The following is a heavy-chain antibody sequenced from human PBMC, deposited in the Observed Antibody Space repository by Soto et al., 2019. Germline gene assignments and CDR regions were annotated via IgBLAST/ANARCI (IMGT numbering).Heavy chain of an antibody. Sequence: GGSLRLSCAASGFTFSGYWMSWVRQAPGKGLEWVANIKQDGSEKYYVDSVKGRFTISRDNAKNSLYLLMNSLRAEDTAVYYCARHQHQLVYGFDIWGQGTMVTVSS. CDR3: ARHQHQLVYGFDI. D-gene: IGHD6-13*01. CDR1: GFTFSGYW. V-gene: IGHV3-7*01. J-gene: IGHJ3*02. CDR2: IKQDGSEK.